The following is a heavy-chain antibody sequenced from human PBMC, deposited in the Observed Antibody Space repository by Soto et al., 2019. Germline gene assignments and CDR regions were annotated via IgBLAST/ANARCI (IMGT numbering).Heavy chain of an antibody. V-gene: IGHV4-39*01. Sequence: SETLSLTCTVSGGSISSSSYYWGWIRQPPGKGLEWIGSIYYSGSTYYNPSLKSRVTISVDTSKNQFSLKLSSVTAADTAVYYCVRHDPDGSGSFRHLVWFDPWGQGTLVTVSS. D-gene: IGHD3-10*01. CDR1: GGSISSSSYY. J-gene: IGHJ5*02. CDR2: IYYSGST. CDR3: VRHDPDGSGSFRHLVWFDP.